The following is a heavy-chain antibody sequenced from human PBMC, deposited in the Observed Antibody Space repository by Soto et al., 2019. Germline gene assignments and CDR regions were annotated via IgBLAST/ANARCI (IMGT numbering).Heavy chain of an antibody. Sequence: WIRQPPGKGLEWVSGINRDGGSTSYADSVKGRFTISRDNAKNSLYLQMNSLRVEDTALYYCARAPGFYGDSSDYWGQGTLVTVSS. D-gene: IGHD4-17*01. J-gene: IGHJ4*02. CDR3: ARAPGFYGDSSDY. V-gene: IGHV3-20*03. CDR2: INRDGGST.